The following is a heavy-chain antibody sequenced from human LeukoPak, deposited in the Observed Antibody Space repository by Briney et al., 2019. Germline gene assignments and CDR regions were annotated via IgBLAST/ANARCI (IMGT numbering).Heavy chain of an antibody. CDR1: GFTLSDYY. CDR3: ARALGNGYNYDY. CDR2: ISSNSNTI. V-gene: IGHV3-11*04. J-gene: IGHJ4*02. D-gene: IGHD5-18*01. Sequence: GRSLRLSCAPYGFTLSDYYMSWLRHAPGKGLEWVSYISSNSNTIHSADSVKGRFSLSRDKAKNSLYIQIHTLRAEDTAVYCCARALGNGYNYDYWGQGTLVTVSS.